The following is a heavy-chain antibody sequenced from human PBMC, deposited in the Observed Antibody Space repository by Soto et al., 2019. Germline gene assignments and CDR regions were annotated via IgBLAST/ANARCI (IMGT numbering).Heavy chain of an antibody. J-gene: IGHJ5*02. CDR3: ESGGIITMVRGVIRRSNWLDP. CDR2: INHSGST. D-gene: IGHD3-10*01. Sequence: SETLSLTCAVYGGSFSGYYWSWIRQPPGKGLEWIGEINHSGSTNYNPTLKRRGTITIYTSKNQYSLNLSPVTAADPAVYYCESGGIITMVRGVIRRSNWLDPWGQVIPVT. CDR1: GGSFSGYY. V-gene: IGHV4-34*01.